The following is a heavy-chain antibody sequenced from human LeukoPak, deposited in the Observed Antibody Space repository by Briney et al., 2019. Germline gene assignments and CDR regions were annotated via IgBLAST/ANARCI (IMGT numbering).Heavy chain of an antibody. D-gene: IGHD4-17*01. CDR1: GGSISSSSYY. J-gene: IGHJ3*02. CDR3: GEGGDYVAAFDI. CDR2: IYYSGST. V-gene: IGHV4-39*01. Sequence: SETLSLTCTVSGGSISSSSYYWGWIRQPPGKGLEWIGSIYYSGSTYYNPSLKSRVTISVDTSKNQFSLKLSSVTAADTAVYYCGEGGDYVAAFDIWGQGTMVTVSS.